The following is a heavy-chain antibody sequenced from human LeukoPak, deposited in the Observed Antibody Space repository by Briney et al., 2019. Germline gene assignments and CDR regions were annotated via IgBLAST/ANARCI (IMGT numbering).Heavy chain of an antibody. Sequence: GGSLRLSCAASGFTFSSYSMNWVRQAPGKGLEWVSSISSSSSCIYYADSVKGRFTISRDNAKNSLYLQMNSLRAEDTGVYYCAKDPGYSSSWRGDWFDPWGQGTLVTVSP. J-gene: IGHJ5*02. CDR3: AKDPGYSSSWRGDWFDP. V-gene: IGHV3-21*01. D-gene: IGHD6-13*01. CDR2: ISSSSSCI. CDR1: GFTFSSYS.